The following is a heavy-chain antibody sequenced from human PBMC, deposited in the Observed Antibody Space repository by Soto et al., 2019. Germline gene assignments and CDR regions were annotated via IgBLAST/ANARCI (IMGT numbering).Heavy chain of an antibody. Sequence: QVQLVQSGAEGKKPGSSVKVSCQASGGTFSSYAISWVRQAPGQGLEWMGGIIPIFGTANYAQKFQGRVTITADEATSTAYMELRSVRSEDTAVYYCASPRGNQRPFDYWGQGTLVTVSS. J-gene: IGHJ4*02. CDR1: GGTFSSYA. V-gene: IGHV1-69*01. CDR2: IIPIFGTA. CDR3: ASPRGNQRPFDY. D-gene: IGHD1-26*01.